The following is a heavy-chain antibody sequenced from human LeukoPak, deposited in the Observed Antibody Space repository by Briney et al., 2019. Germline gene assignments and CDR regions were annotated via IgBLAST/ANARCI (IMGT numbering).Heavy chain of an antibody. J-gene: IGHJ4*02. V-gene: IGHV1-18*01. CDR3: ARSGRIVATIIYY. Sequence: GASVKVSCKASGYTFTSYGISWVRQAPGQGLEWMGWISAYNGNTNYAQKLQGRVTMTTDTSTSTAYVELRSLRSDDTAVYYCARSGRIVATIIYYWGQGTLVTVSS. D-gene: IGHD5-12*01. CDR2: ISAYNGNT. CDR1: GYTFTSYG.